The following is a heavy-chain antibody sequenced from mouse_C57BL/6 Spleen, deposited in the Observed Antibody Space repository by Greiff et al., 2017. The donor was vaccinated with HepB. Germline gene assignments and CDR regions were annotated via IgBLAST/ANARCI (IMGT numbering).Heavy chain of an antibody. J-gene: IGHJ4*01. V-gene: IGHV8-12*01. D-gene: IGHD2-2*01. CDR1: GFSLSTSGMG. Sequence: QVTLKVSGPGILQSSQTLSLTCSFSGFSLSTSGMGVSWIRQPSGKGLEWLAHIYWDDDKRYNPSLKSRHTISKDTSRNQVFLKITSVDTADTATYDCARREGLRRGGSYAMDYWGQGTSVTVSS. CDR2: IYWDDDK. CDR3: ARREGLRRGGSYAMDY.